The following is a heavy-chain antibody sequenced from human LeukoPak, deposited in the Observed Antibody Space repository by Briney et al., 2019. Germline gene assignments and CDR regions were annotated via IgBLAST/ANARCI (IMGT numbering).Heavy chain of an antibody. CDR2: IYYSGST. D-gene: IGHD2-2*01. CDR3: ARHREYCTTTTCSSRWLDP. CDR1: GGSISSSSY. J-gene: IGHJ5*02. V-gene: IGHV4-39*01. Sequence: SETLSLTCTVSGGSISSSSYWGWIRQPPGKGLEWIGSIYYSGSTYYNPSLKSRVTISVDTSRNQFSLKLSSVTAADTALYYCARHREYCTTTTCSSRWLDPWGQGTLVTVSS.